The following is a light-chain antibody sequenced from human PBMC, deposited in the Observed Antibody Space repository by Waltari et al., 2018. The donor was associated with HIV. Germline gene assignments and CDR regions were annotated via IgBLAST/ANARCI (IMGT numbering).Light chain of an antibody. V-gene: IGLV3-25*03. CDR3: QSADGSGAYV. CDR2: KDK. J-gene: IGLJ1*01. Sequence: SYELTQPPSVSVSPGQTATITCSGDALPNLYAFWYQQTLGQAPVVIVYKDKERPSGIPERFSGSTSGTIVTLTISGVQAEDEADYYCQSADGSGAYVFGTGTTLSVL. CDR1: ALPNLY.